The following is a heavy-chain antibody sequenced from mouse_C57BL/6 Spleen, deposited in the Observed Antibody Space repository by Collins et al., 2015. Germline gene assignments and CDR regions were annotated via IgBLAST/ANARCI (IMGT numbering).Heavy chain of an antibody. CDR3: ATTYYFDY. CDR2: IYPGSGST. J-gene: IGHJ2*01. Sequence: WIGEIYPGSGSTYYNEKFKGKATLTADKSSNTAYMQLSSLTSEDSAVYFCATTYYFDYWGQGTTLTVSS. V-gene: IGHV1-83*01. D-gene: IGHD1-1*01.